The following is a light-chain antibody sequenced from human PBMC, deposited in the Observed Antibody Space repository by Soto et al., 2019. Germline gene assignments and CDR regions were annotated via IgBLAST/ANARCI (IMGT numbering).Light chain of an antibody. CDR2: AVS. V-gene: IGKV1-39*01. J-gene: IGKJ4*01. CDR3: QQSMTVPLT. CDR1: QSINGY. Sequence: DIQMTQSPSSLSASVGDRVTITCRASQSINGYLNWYQQKLGEAPNLLIYAVSSLQSGVPSRFSGXXXXTXXXLTISSLQPEDFASYFCQQSMTVPLTFGGGTKVEIK.